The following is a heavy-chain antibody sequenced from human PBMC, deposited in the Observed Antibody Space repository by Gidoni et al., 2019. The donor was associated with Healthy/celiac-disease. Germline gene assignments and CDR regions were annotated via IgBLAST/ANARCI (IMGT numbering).Heavy chain of an antibody. CDR1: GFTFSYYY. V-gene: IGHV3-11*01. Sequence: QVQLVESGGGLVKPGGSLRLSCAASGFTFSYYYMSWIRQAPGTGLEWVSYISSSGSTIYYADSVKGRCTISRDNAKNSLYLQMNSLRAEDTAVYYCARVRGAYSSSSWFDYWGQGTLVTVSS. CDR2: ISSSGSTI. CDR3: ARVRGAYSSSSWFDY. J-gene: IGHJ4*02. D-gene: IGHD6-6*01.